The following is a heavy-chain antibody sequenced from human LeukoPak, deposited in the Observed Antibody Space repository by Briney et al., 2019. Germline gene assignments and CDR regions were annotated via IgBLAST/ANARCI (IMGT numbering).Heavy chain of an antibody. CDR1: GGSISSYY. Sequence: PSETLSLTCTVSGGSISSYYWSWIRQPPGKGLEWIGYIYYSGSTNYNPSLKSRVTISVDTSKNQFSLKLSSVTAADTAVYYCARDSAEEVYYYYYMDVWGKGTTVTVSS. CDR2: IYYSGST. V-gene: IGHV4-59*01. J-gene: IGHJ6*03. CDR3: ARDSAEEVYYYYYMDV. D-gene: IGHD1-26*01.